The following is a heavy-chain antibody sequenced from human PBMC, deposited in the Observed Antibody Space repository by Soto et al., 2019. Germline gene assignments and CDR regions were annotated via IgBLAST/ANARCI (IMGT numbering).Heavy chain of an antibody. CDR3: ARDLAAVPRAFDY. CDR1: GGSISSYF. CDR2: VYYTGTT. D-gene: IGHD6-13*01. J-gene: IGHJ4*01. Sequence: LSLTCTVSGGSISSYFYIWVRQPPGKGLEWIGSVYYTGTTDYNPSLKSRVTISVDTSKTQFSLNLRSVTAVDTAVYYCARDLAAVPRAFDYWGRGTLVTVSS. V-gene: IGHV4-59*01.